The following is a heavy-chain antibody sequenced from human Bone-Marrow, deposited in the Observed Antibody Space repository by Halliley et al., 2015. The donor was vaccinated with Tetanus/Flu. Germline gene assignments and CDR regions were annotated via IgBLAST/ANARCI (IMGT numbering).Heavy chain of an antibody. J-gene: IGHJ4*02. CDR2: TYYRSKWYY. Sequence: GLVKPSQTLSLTCAISGDSVSSDRAAWNWIRQSPSRGLEWLGRTYYRSKWYYDYAVSVKSRMTINPDTSKNQFSLQLKSATPDDTAVYYCVRAERADSIFGIIVPFDYWDQGTLVTVSS. D-gene: IGHD3-3*01. V-gene: IGHV6-1*01. CDR1: GDSVSSDRAA. CDR3: VRAERADSIFGIIVPFDY.